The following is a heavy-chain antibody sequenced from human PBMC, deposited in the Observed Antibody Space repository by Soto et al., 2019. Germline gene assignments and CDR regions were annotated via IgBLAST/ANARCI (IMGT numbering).Heavy chain of an antibody. D-gene: IGHD1-26*01. CDR3: ARVGATYYFDY. CDR2: IYYSGST. V-gene: IGHV4-59*01. Sequence: QVQLQESGPGLVKPSETLSLTCTVSGGSISSYYWSWIRQPPGKGLEWIGYIYYSGSTNYNPSLKSRVTISVDTSKNQFSLKLSSVTAADTAVYYCARVGATYYFDYWGQGTLVTVSS. J-gene: IGHJ4*02. CDR1: GGSISSYY.